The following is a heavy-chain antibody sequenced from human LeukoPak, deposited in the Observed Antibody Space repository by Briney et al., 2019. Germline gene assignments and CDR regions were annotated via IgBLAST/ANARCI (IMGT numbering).Heavy chain of an antibody. V-gene: IGHV1-46*01. J-gene: IGHJ4*02. CDR3: ARAYNWNDYFDY. CDR2: INPSGGST. Sequence: GASVKVSCEASGHTFTSYYIHWVRQVPGQGLEWMGIINPSGGSTTYAQKFQGRVTMTRDTSTSTVYMELSSLRSEDTAVYYCARAYNWNDYFDYWGQGTLVTVSS. CDR1: GHTFTSYY. D-gene: IGHD1-20*01.